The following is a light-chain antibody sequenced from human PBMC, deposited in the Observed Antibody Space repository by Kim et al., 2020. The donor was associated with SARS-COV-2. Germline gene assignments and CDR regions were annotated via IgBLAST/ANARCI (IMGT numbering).Light chain of an antibody. Sequence: SVPLGQTASITCSGDELANKFVCWYQQKAGQSPVLVIYQDEKRPSGIPERFSGSTSGNTATLIISETQVMDEADYYCQVWDSSAEVFGGGTQLTVL. V-gene: IGLV3-1*01. CDR2: QDE. J-gene: IGLJ3*02. CDR1: ELANKF. CDR3: QVWDSSAEV.